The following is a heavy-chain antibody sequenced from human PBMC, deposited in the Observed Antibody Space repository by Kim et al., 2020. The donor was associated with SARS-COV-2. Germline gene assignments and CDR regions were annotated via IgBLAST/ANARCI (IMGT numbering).Heavy chain of an antibody. Sequence: RFTISRDNSKNTLYLQMNSLRAEDTALYYCVRDPWSRRRGLTYSYYGMDVWGQGTTVTVSS. CDR3: VRDPWSRRRGLTYSYYGMDV. D-gene: IGHD3-10*01. J-gene: IGHJ6*02. V-gene: IGHV3-30*01.